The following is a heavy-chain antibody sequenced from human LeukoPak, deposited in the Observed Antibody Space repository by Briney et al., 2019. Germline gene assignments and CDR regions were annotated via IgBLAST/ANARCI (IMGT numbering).Heavy chain of an antibody. CDR2: VNPSGGST. CDR3: AKDSRGGFDS. D-gene: IGHD2-15*01. Sequence: ASVKVSCKASGYTFTSYYMHWVRQAPGQGLEWMGIVNPSGGSTSYAQKFQGRVTMTRDMSTSTVYMELSSLRPDDTALYYCAKDSRGGFDSWGQGTLVTVSS. CDR1: GYTFTSYY. J-gene: IGHJ4*02. V-gene: IGHV1-46*01.